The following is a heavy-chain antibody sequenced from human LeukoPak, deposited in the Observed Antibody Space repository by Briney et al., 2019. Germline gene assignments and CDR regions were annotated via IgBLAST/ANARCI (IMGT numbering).Heavy chain of an antibody. V-gene: IGHV3-23*01. CDR3: TKDYCGGFCSAV. D-gene: IGHD2-15*01. CDR2: ITKSGDTT. Sequence: GGSLRLSCAASGFTFSAFGMNWVRQAPGKGLEWVSTITKSGDTTYYVDSVKGRFTISRDNSKNTLYLQMSSLRAEDTAKYYCTKDYCGGFCSAVWGQGTTVTVSS. J-gene: IGHJ6*02. CDR1: GFTFSAFG.